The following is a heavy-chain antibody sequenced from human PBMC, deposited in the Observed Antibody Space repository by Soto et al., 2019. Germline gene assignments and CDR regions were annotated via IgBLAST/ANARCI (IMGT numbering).Heavy chain of an antibody. Sequence: PSETLSLTCAISGDSVSSKNAAWHWIRQYPSRGLEWLGRTYYRSKWSSNYAVSVKSRITISPDTSKNQFSLQLRSVTPDDTAIYYCARTGDYLLEYWAQGTLVTVSS. D-gene: IGHD3-9*01. CDR1: GDSVSSKNAA. CDR2: TYYRSKWSS. J-gene: IGHJ4*02. V-gene: IGHV6-1*01. CDR3: ARTGDYLLEY.